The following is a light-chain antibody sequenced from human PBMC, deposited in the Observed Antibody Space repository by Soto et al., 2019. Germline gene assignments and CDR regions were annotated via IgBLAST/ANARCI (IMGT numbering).Light chain of an antibody. Sequence: QSVLTQPPSVSAAPGQKVTISCSGSSSNIGSYYVSWYQQLPGTAPKLLLYENAKRPSGIPDRFSGSKSGTSATLGITGLQTGDEADYYCGTWDNSLTAGVFGGGTKLTVL. CDR2: ENA. CDR1: SSNIGSYY. J-gene: IGLJ2*01. CDR3: GTWDNSLTAGV. V-gene: IGLV1-51*02.